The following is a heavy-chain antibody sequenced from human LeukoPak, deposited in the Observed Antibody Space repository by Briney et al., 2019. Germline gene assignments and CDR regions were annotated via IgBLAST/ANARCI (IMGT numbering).Heavy chain of an antibody. D-gene: IGHD3-10*01. Sequence: ASVKVSCKASGYTFTSYGISWVRQAPGQGLEWMGWISAYNGNTNYAQKLQGRVTMTTDTSTSTAYMELRSLRSDDTAVYYCARVYYYGSGTHLNWFDPWGQGTLVTVSS. CDR2: ISAYNGNT. J-gene: IGHJ5*02. CDR3: ARVYYYGSGTHLNWFDP. V-gene: IGHV1-18*01. CDR1: GYTFTSYG.